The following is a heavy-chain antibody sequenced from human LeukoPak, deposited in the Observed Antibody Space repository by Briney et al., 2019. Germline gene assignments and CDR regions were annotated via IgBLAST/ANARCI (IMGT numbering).Heavy chain of an antibody. Sequence: GGSLRLSCAPSGFVFSSYAMHWVRQAPGKGLEWVALISFDGSSKYYGDSVKGRFTISRDNSKNTLYLQMNNLRIEETAVYYCAKNRGPYCSGGSCYFFGYWGQGTLVTVSS. V-gene: IGHV3-30*18. D-gene: IGHD2-15*01. CDR3: AKNRGPYCSGGSCYFFGY. CDR1: GFVFSSYA. J-gene: IGHJ4*02. CDR2: ISFDGSSK.